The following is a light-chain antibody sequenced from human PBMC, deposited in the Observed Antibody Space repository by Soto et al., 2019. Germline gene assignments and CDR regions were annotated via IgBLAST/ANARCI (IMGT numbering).Light chain of an antibody. CDR1: QSISSW. Sequence: DIQMTQSPSTLSASVGDRVTITCRASQSISSWLAWYQQKPGKAPKLLIYKASSLESGVPSRFSGSGSGTEFTLTISSLQPDDFATYYCQQYNSSSPASWTFGQGTKVEIK. V-gene: IGKV1-5*03. CDR3: QQYNSSSPASWT. CDR2: KAS. J-gene: IGKJ1*01.